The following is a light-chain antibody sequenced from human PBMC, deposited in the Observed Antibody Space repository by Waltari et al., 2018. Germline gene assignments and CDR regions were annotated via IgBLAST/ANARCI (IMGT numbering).Light chain of an antibody. V-gene: IGLV1-44*01. CDR1: TSNLSINT. Sequence: QSVLPQPPSASGTPGPRVSISRSGSTSNLSINTVDWYRQLPGTAPNLLIYSNNQRPSGVPDRFSGSKSGTSASLAISGLQSEDEADYYCAAWDDSLNGVVFGGGTKLTV. CDR2: SNN. J-gene: IGLJ2*01. CDR3: AAWDDSLNGVV.